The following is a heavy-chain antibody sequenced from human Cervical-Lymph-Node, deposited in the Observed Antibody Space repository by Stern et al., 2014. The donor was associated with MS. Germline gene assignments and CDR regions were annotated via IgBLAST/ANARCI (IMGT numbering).Heavy chain of an antibody. V-gene: IGHV4-61*02. CDR3: ARATGYYDSNAFDI. J-gene: IGHJ3*02. CDR2: IYTSGST. CDR1: GGSISSGSYY. D-gene: IGHD3-22*01. Sequence: QVQLVESGPGLVKPSQTLSLTCTVSGGSISSGSYYWSWIRQPAGKGLEWIGPIYTSGSTNYNPSLQSRVTISVDTSKYRSPLRWTFGTAADTAVYYCARATGYYDSNAFDIWGQGTMVTVSS.